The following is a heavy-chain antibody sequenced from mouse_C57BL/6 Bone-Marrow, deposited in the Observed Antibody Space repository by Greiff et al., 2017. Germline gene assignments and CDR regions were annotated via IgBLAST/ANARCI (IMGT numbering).Heavy chain of an antibody. CDR1: GFNIKDDY. D-gene: IGHD2-3*01. J-gene: IGHJ2*01. V-gene: IGHV14-4*01. CDR3: SSYDGNYFDY. CDR2: IDPEIGDT. Sequence: EVHLVESGAELVRPGASVKLSCTASGFNIKDDYIHWVKQRPEQGLEWIGWIDPEIGDTEYASKFQGKATITSDTSSNTAYLQLSHLSSVDTAVDYCSSYDGNYFDYWGQGTPLTVAS.